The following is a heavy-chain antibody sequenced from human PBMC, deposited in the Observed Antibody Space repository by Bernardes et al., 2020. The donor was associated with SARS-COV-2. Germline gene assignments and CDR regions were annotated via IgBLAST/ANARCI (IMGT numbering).Heavy chain of an antibody. Sequence: GGSLRLSCAVSGFTFSGYAMTWVRQAPGKGLEWVSAISGSGSATYYTDSVKGRFTISRDNSKNTLFLQMNSLRAEDTALYFCAREDYELDLWGQGTLVTVSS. J-gene: IGHJ5*02. CDR3: AREDYELDL. CDR2: ISGSGSAT. V-gene: IGHV3-23*01. D-gene: IGHD4-17*01. CDR1: GFTFSGYA.